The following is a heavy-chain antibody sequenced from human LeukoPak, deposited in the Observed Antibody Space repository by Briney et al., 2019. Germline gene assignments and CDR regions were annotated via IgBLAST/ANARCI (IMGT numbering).Heavy chain of an antibody. D-gene: IGHD3-22*01. J-gene: IGHJ4*02. CDR1: GFTFLTYG. V-gene: IGHV3-30*03. Sequence: GGSLRLSCAASGFTFLTYGLHWVRQAPGKELEWVAVMSYDGRSKYYADSVKGRFTISRDISENTLYLQMNSLRIEDTAVYFCARDLTYDYDSSGYYGGDYWGQGTLVTVSS. CDR2: MSYDGRSK. CDR3: ARDLTYDYDSSGYYGGDY.